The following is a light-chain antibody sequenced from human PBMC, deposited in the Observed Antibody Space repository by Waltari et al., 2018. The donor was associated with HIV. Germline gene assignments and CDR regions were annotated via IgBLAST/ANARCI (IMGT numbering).Light chain of an antibody. Sequence: SYVLTQPPSVSVAPGQTARITCGGNNIGSNSVHWYQQKPGQAPVLVVYDDSDRPSGIPERFSGSNSGNTATLTISRVDAGDEADYYCQVWDSTTDHVYVFGTGTKVTVL. CDR1: NIGSNS. J-gene: IGLJ1*01. CDR3: QVWDSTTDHVYV. V-gene: IGLV3-21*02. CDR2: DDS.